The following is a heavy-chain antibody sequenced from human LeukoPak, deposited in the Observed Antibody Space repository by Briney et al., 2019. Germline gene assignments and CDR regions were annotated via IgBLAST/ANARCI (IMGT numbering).Heavy chain of an antibody. CDR1: GGSISSSSYY. J-gene: IGHJ5*02. CDR3: ARESIVATISRWFDP. D-gene: IGHD5-12*01. CDR2: IYYSGST. V-gene: IGHV4-39*02. Sequence: SETLSLTCTVSGGSISSSSYYWGWIRQPPGKGLEWIGSIYYSGSTYYNPSLKNRVTISVDTSKNQFSLKLSSVTAADTDVYYSARESIVATISRWFDPWGQGTLVTVSS.